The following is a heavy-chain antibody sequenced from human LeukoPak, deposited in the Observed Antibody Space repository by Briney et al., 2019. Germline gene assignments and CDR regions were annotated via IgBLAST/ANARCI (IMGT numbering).Heavy chain of an antibody. CDR3: AKGDGSVDY. D-gene: IGHD5-24*01. J-gene: IGHJ4*02. V-gene: IGHV3-7*03. CDR2: IKQDGSEK. CDR1: GFTFSSYW. Sequence: PGGSLRLSCAASGFTFSSYWMSWVRQAPGKGLGWVANIKQDGSEKYYVDSVKGRFTISRDNSKNTLYLQMNSLRAEDTAVYYCAKGDGSVDYWGQGALVTVSS.